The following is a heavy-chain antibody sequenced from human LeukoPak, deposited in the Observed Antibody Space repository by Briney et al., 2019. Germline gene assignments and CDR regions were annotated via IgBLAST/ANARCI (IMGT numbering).Heavy chain of an antibody. CDR2: ISAYNGNT. CDR1: GYTFTSYG. J-gene: IGHJ4*02. Sequence: ASVKVSCKASGYTFTSYGISWVRQAPGQGLEWMGWISAYNGNTNYAQKLQGRVTMTRNTSISTAYMELSSLRSEDTAVYYCARVGSSSWYSFDYWGQGTLVTVSS. D-gene: IGHD6-13*01. CDR3: ARVGSSSWYSFDY. V-gene: IGHV1-18*01.